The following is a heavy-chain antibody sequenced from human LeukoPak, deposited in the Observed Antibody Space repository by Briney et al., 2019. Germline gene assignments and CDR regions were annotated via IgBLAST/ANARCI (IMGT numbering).Heavy chain of an antibody. D-gene: IGHD3-10*01. V-gene: IGHV4-31*03. CDR1: GVSISSGAYY. J-gene: IGHJ5*02. CDR2: IYSSGTT. CDR3: ASFPMDRGAYWFDP. Sequence: PSETLSLTCTVSGVSISSGAYYWSWIRQHPRKGLEWIGYIYSSGTTYSTPSLKSRVTMSVDTSKNHFSLNLSSVTAADTAVYYCASFPMDRGAYWFDPWGQGTLVTVSS.